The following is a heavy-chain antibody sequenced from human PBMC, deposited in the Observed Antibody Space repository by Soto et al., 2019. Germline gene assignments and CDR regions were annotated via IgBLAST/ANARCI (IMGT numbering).Heavy chain of an antibody. CDR2: ISGSGGST. CDR1: GFTFSSYA. J-gene: IGHJ4*02. Sequence: GGSLRLSCAASGFTFSSYAMSWVRQAPGKGLEWVSAISGSGGSTYYADSVKGRFTISRDNSKNTLYLQMNSLGAEDTAGYYCAKVPRDRFGESFDYWGQGTLVTVSS. V-gene: IGHV3-23*01. CDR3: AKVPRDRFGESFDY. D-gene: IGHD3-10*01.